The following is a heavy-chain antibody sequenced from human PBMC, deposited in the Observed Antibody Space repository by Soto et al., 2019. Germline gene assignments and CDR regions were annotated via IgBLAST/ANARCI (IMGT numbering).Heavy chain of an antibody. CDR1: GFTVSSNY. Sequence: EVQLVESGGGLIQPGGSLRLSCAPSGFTVSSNYMTWVRQAPGKGLEWVSVIYSGGSTYYADSVKGRFTISRDKSKNTLFLQMNILRAEDTAMYYCARAPGLYRYGYYGMDVWGQGTTVTVSS. CDR2: IYSGGST. J-gene: IGHJ6*02. CDR3: ARAPGLYRYGYYGMDV. V-gene: IGHV3-53*01. D-gene: IGHD5-18*01.